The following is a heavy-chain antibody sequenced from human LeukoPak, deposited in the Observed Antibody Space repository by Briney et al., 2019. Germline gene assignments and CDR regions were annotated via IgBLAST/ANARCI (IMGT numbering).Heavy chain of an antibody. CDR3: ARTDSGSYRQPFDY. CDR1: GYSISSGYY. D-gene: IGHD1-26*01. V-gene: IGHV4-38-2*02. J-gene: IGHJ4*02. Sequence: SETLSLTCTVSGYSISSGYYWGWIRQPPGKGLEWIGSIYHSGSTYYNPSLKSRVTISVDASKNQFSLKLSSVTAAHTAVYYCARTDSGSYRQPFDYWGQGTLVTVSS. CDR2: IYHSGST.